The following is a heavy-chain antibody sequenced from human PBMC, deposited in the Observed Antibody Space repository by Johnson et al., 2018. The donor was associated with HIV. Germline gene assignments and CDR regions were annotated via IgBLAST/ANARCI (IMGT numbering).Heavy chain of an antibody. CDR1: GFTFRNYG. V-gene: IGHV3-30*03. D-gene: IGHD1-26*01. CDR3: ARGGGRWGIDAFDI. CDR2: ISYDGSNK. J-gene: IGHJ3*02. Sequence: QVQVLESGGGVVQAGRSLRLSCAASGFTFRNYGMHWVRQAPGKGLEWVAVISYDGSNKYYADSVKGRFTISRDNSKNTLYLQMNSLRAEDTAVYYCARGGGRWGIDAFDIWGQGTMVTVSS.